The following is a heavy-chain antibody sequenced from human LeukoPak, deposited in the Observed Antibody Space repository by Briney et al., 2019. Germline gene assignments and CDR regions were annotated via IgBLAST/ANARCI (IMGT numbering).Heavy chain of an antibody. CDR3: ARDAPHNWFDP. CDR1: GYTFTSNG. Sequence: ASVKVSCKASGYTFTSNGISWVRQAPGQGLEWMGWINPNSGGTNYAQKFQGRVTMTRDTSISTAYMELSRLRSDDTAVYYCARDAPHNWFDPWGQGTLVTVSS. CDR2: INPNSGGT. J-gene: IGHJ5*02. V-gene: IGHV1-2*02.